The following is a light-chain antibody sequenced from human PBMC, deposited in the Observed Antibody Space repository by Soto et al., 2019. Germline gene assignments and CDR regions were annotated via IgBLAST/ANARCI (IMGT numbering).Light chain of an antibody. CDR3: QQYGNSVPT. J-gene: IGKJ1*01. Sequence: EIVLTQSPGTLSLSPGERATLSCRASQSVSSYLAWYQQIPGQAPRLLIFGASTRATGIPDRFSGTGSGTDFTLTISRLEPEDFAVYYCQQYGNSVPTFGQGTKVEIK. V-gene: IGKV3-20*01. CDR2: GAS. CDR1: QSVSSY.